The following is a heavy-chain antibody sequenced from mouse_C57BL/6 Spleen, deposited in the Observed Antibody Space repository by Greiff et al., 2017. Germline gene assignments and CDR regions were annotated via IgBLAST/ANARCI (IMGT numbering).Heavy chain of an antibody. J-gene: IGHJ3*01. CDR3: ARRDYEFAY. D-gene: IGHD2-4*01. Sequence: EVQLQQSGPELVKPGASVKISCKASGYTFTDYYMNWVKQSHGKSLEWIGDINPNNGGTSYNQKFKGKATLTVDKSSSTAYMELRSLTSEDSAVYYCARRDYEFAYWGQGTLVTVSA. CDR1: GYTFTDYY. V-gene: IGHV1-26*01. CDR2: INPNNGGT.